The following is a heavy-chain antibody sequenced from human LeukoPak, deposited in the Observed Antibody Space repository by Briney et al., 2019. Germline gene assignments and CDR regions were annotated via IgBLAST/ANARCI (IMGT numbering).Heavy chain of an antibody. V-gene: IGHV4-4*07. CDR3: ARGRYGTVTRGWFDP. J-gene: IGHJ5*02. CDR1: GGSISSYY. Sequence: SETLSLTCTVSGGSISSYYWSWIRQTAGKGLEWIGRIYVSGSTSYNPSLKSRVAMSVDTSKNQFSLKLRYVTAADTAVYYCARGRYGTVTRGWFDPWGQGTLVTVSS. D-gene: IGHD1-1*01. CDR2: IYVSGST.